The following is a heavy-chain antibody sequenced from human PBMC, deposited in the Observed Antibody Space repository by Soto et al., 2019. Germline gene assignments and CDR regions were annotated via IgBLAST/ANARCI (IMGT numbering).Heavy chain of an antibody. D-gene: IGHD4-4*01. J-gene: IGHJ6*02. CDR3: AAVATTVTTRRSIGMDV. CDR1: GFTFTSSA. CDR2: IVVGSGNT. V-gene: IGHV1-58*01. Sequence: GASVKVSCKASGFTFTSSAVQWVRQARGQRLEWIRWIVVGSGNTNYAQKFQERVTITRDMSTSTAYMELSSLRSEDTAVYYCAAVATTVTTRRSIGMDVWGQGTTVTVS.